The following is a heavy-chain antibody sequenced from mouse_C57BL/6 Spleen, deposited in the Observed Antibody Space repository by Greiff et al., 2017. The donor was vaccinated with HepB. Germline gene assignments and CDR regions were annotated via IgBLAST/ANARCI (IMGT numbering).Heavy chain of an antibody. J-gene: IGHJ1*03. CDR1: GYTFTSYW. CDR2: IDPSDSYT. Sequence: QVQLQQPGAELVRPGTSVKLSCKASGYTFTSYWMHWVKQRPGQGLEWIGVIDPSDSYTNYNQKFKGKATLTVDTSSSTAYMQLSSLTSEDSAVYYCARVTTVVGDRYFDVWGTGTTVTVSS. CDR3: ARVTTVVGDRYFDV. V-gene: IGHV1-59*01. D-gene: IGHD1-1*01.